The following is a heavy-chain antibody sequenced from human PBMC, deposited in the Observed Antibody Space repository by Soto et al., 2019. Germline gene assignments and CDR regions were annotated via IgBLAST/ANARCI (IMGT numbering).Heavy chain of an antibody. Sequence: SETLSLTCAVSGGSFTSNNWWTWVRQPPGQGLEWIGEIYRTGSTNYNPSLKSRVTISLDKSENQFSLKVTSLTAADTAVYYCASRDPGTSVDYWGQGTLVSVSS. J-gene: IGHJ4*02. CDR2: IYRTGST. CDR3: ASRDPGTSVDY. D-gene: IGHD1-7*01. V-gene: IGHV4-4*02. CDR1: GGSFTSNNW.